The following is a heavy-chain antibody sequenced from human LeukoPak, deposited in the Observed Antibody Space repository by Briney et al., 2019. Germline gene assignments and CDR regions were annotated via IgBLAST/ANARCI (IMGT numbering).Heavy chain of an antibody. D-gene: IGHD5-24*01. CDR3: ARIWDGYIPVFDY. V-gene: IGHV4-59*01. CDR1: GGSISSYY. J-gene: IGHJ4*02. CDR2: IYYSGST. Sequence: SETLSLTCTVSGGSISSYYWSWIRQPPGKGLEWIGYIYYSGSTNYNPSLKSRVTISVDTSKNQFSLKLSSVTAADTAVYYCARIWDGYIPVFDYWGQGTLVTVSS.